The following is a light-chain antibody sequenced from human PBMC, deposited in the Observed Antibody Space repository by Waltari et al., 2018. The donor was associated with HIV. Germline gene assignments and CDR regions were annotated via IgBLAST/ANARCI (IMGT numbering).Light chain of an antibody. CDR2: EVS. J-gene: IGLJ3*02. V-gene: IGLV2-14*01. Sequence: QSALTQPAPVSGSPRQSITISRTGTSRDVGVYNYVYWYQQHPGKAPKLIIYEVSTRPSGVSNRFSGSKSGNTASLTISGLQAEDEADYYCSSYTTRNTRVFGGGTTLTVL. CDR3: SSYTTRNTRV. CDR1: SRDVGVYNY.